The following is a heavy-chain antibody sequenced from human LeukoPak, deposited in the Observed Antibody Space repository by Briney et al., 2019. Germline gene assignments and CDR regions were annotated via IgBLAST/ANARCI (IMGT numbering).Heavy chain of an antibody. CDR2: INHSGST. CDR3: AREDQYYYDSSGYFDY. V-gene: IGHV4-34*01. D-gene: IGHD3-22*01. CDR1: GGSFSGYY. J-gene: IGHJ4*02. Sequence: SETLSLTCAVYGGSFSGYYWSWIRQPPGKGLEWIGEINHSGSTNYNPSLKSRVTMSVDTSKNQFSLKLSSVTAADTAVYYCAREDQYYYDSSGYFDYWGQGTLVTVSS.